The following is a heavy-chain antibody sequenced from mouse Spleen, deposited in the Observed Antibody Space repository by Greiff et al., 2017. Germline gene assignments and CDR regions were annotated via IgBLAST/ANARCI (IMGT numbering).Heavy chain of an antibody. J-gene: IGHJ1*01. CDR1: GFSLTSYG. D-gene: IGHD1-1*01. CDR3: AREGTSSYDWYFDV. Sequence: QVQLQQSGPGLVQPSQSLSITCTASGFSLTSYGVHWVRQSPGKGLEWLGVIWHGGSTDYNAAFISRLSISKDNSKSQVFFKMNSLQADDTAIYYCAREGTSSYDWYFDVWGAGTTVTVSS. V-gene: IGHV2-2*01. CDR2: IWHGGST.